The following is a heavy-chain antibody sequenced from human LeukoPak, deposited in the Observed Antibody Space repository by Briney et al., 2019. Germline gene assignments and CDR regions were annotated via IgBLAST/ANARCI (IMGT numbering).Heavy chain of an antibody. CDR3: AALGRAAAGSPTIDDY. CDR2: ISAYNGNT. J-gene: IGHJ4*02. D-gene: IGHD6-13*01. CDR1: GYTFTGYY. Sequence: ASVKVSRKASGYTFTGYYMHWVRQAPGQGLEWMGWISAYNGNTNYAQKLQGRVTMTTDTSTSTAYMELRSLRSDDTAVYYCAALGRAAAGSPTIDDYWGQGTLVTVSS. V-gene: IGHV1-18*04.